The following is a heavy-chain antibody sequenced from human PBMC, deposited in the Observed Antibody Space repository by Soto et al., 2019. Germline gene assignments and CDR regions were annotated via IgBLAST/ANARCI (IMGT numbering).Heavy chain of an antibody. Sequence: SVKVSCKASGGTFSSYAISWVRQAPGQGLEWMGGIIPIFGTANYAQKFQGRVTITADESTSTAYMELSSLRSEDTAVYYCARGIAAAGNWFDPWGQGTLVTVSS. CDR3: ARGIAAAGNWFDP. CDR2: IIPIFGTA. V-gene: IGHV1-69*13. D-gene: IGHD6-13*01. J-gene: IGHJ5*02. CDR1: GGTFSSYA.